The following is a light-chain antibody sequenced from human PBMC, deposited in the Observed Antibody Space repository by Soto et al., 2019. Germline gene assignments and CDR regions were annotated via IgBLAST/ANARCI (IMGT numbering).Light chain of an antibody. CDR2: GSS. Sequence: IALKHSPGTLSVYPGASAALSGLASQTIDSDLAWYQQKPGQAHRLLIYGSSARATGIPVRFSGSGSGTEFTLTISSLQSDDFAVYDCQQYNRGSPSTFGQGTPLEIK. CDR3: QQYNRGSPST. J-gene: IGKJ5*01. V-gene: IGKV3-15*01. CDR1: QTIDSD.